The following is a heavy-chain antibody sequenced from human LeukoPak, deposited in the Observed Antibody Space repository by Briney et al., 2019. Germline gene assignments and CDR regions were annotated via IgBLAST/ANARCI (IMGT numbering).Heavy chain of an antibody. CDR3: ARADTAMDTLDY. CDR1: GYTFTSYG. CDR2: ISAYNGNT. V-gene: IGHV1-18*01. Sequence: ASVKVSCKAFGYTFTSYGISWVRQAPGQGLEWMGWISAYNGNTNYAQKLQGRVTMTTDTSTSTAYMELGSLRSDDTAVYYCARADTAMDTLDYWGQGTLVTVSS. J-gene: IGHJ4*02. D-gene: IGHD5-18*01.